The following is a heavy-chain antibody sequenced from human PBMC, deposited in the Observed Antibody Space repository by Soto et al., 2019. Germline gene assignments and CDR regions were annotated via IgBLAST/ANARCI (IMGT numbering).Heavy chain of an antibody. Sequence: QVHLQESGPGLVAPSGTLSLTCTLSGGSVRAPDWWNWVRQSPDKGLEWIAEVHISGHSNYNPSLRSRVRVAIDSSKNQFYLNLNSVTGADTAIYYCARVRQGCSANNCYFDPWGQGTQVTISS. CDR2: VHISGHS. CDR3: ARVRQGCSANNCYFDP. V-gene: IGHV4-4*02. J-gene: IGHJ5*01. CDR1: GGSVRAPDW. D-gene: IGHD1-1*01.